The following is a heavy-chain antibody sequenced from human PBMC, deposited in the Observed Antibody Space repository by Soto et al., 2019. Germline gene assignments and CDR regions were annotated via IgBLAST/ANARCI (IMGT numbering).Heavy chain of an antibody. CDR3: ARDLGAYSSSGPYYYAMDV. V-gene: IGHV3-30-3*01. Sequence: GGSLRLSCAASGFTFSSYAMHWVRQAPGKGLEWVAVISYDGSNKYYADSVKGRFTISRDNSKSTLYLQMNSLRAEDTAVYYCARDLGAYSSSGPYYYAMDVWGQGTTVTV. CDR2: ISYDGSNK. CDR1: GFTFSSYA. J-gene: IGHJ6*02. D-gene: IGHD6-13*01.